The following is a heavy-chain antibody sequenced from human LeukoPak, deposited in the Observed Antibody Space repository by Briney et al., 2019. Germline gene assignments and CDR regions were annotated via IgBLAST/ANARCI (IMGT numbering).Heavy chain of an antibody. V-gene: IGHV3-23*01. J-gene: IGHJ4*02. D-gene: IGHD6-19*01. CDR1: GFTFSSYA. CDR2: ISGSGGST. CDR3: AKGGGWSKDSYFDY. Sequence: GGSLRLSCAASGFTFSSYAMSWVRQAPGKGLEWVSAISGSGGSTYYADSVKGRFTISRDNSKNTLYPQMNSLRAEDTAVYYCAKGGGWSKDSYFDYWGQGTLVTVSS.